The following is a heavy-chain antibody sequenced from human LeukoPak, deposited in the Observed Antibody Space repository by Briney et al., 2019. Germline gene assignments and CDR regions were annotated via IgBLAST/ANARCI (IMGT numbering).Heavy chain of an antibody. CDR2: INWNGGST. Sequence: GGSLRLSCAASGFTFDDYGMSWVRQAPGKGLEWVSGINWNGGSTGYADSVKGRFTISRDNAKNSLYLQMNSLRAEDTALYHYARGWILDWFDPWGQGTLVTVSS. J-gene: IGHJ5*02. V-gene: IGHV3-20*01. D-gene: IGHD5-12*01. CDR1: GFTFDDYG. CDR3: ARGWILDWFDP.